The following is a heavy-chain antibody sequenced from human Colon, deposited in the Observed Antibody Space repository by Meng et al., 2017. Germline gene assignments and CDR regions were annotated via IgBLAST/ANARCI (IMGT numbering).Heavy chain of an antibody. V-gene: IGHV5-51*01. CDR2: SVPGHTDT. D-gene: IGHD1-26*01. J-gene: IGHJ4*02. CDR1: GYGCTIYG. CDR3: ARNTGSALRAPFDF. Sequence: AGVKKSRESLKLSFKGFGYGCTIYGIGWVRHRPGKGLELMGISVPGHTDTKYSPSFQGQVTISAEKSINTAYLQWSSLKASDTAMYYCARNTGSALRAPFDFWGQGTLVTVSS.